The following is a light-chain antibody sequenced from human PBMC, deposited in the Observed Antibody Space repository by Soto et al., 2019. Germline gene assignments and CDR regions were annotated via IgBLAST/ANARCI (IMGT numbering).Light chain of an antibody. CDR1: QSVSSN. J-gene: IGKJ1*01. CDR3: QQYNNWPGT. V-gene: IGKV3-15*01. Sequence: EIVMTQSPAPLSVSPGESATLSCRASQSVSSNLAWYQQKPGQAPRLLIYGASTRATGIPARFSGSGSGTEFTLTISSLQSEDFAVYYCQQYNNWPGTFGQGTKVDIK. CDR2: GAS.